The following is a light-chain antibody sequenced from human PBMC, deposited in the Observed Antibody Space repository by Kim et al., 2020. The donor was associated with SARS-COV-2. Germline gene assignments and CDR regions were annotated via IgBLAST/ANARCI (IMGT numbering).Light chain of an antibody. V-gene: IGLV4-69*01. CDR2: VNSDGSH. CDR3: QTWDTGIQV. CDR1: SGHTNA. J-gene: IGLJ2*01. Sequence: GASVKLTCTLSSGHTNAIAWHQQQPGKGPRYLMKVNSDGSHIKGDGIPDRFSGSRSGAEHYLTISSLQSEDEADYYCQTWDTGIQVFGGGTQLTVL.